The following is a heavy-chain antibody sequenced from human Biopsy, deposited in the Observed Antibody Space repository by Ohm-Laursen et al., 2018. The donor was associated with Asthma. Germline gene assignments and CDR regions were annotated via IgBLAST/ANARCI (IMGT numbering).Heavy chain of an antibody. V-gene: IGHV3-23*01. J-gene: IGHJ4*02. CDR3: AKESRRDGYNRRNYYFDY. Sequence: SLRLSCTASGFTFSSYAMSWARQAPGKGLEWVSAISGSGGSTYYADSVKGRFTISRDNSKNTLYLQMNSLRAEDTAVYYCAKESRRDGYNRRNYYFDYWGQGTLVTVSS. CDR2: ISGSGGST. CDR1: GFTFSSYA. D-gene: IGHD5-24*01.